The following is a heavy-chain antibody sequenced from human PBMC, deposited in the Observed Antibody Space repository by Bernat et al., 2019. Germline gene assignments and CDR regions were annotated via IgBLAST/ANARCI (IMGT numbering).Heavy chain of an antibody. V-gene: IGHV3-30*01. CDR2: ISYDGSNK. Sequence: QVQLVESGGGVVQPGRSLRLSCAASGFTFSSYPMYWVRQAPGKGLEWVAVISYDGSNKYYADSVKGRFTISRDNSKNTLYLQMNSLRAEDTAVYYCAREGLQFLADDALDIWGQGTMVTVSS. CDR1: GFTFSSYP. D-gene: IGHD3-3*01. J-gene: IGHJ3*02. CDR3: AREGLQFLADDALDI.